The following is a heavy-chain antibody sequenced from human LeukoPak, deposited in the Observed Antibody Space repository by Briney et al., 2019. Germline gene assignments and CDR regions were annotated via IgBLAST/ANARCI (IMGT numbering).Heavy chain of an antibody. Sequence: SVKVSCKASGFTFSSSAVQWVRQARGQRLEWIGWIVVGSGNTNYAQKFQERVTITRDMSTSTAYMELNSLRAEDTAVYYCAKVPNLYYDSSGYYDYWGQGTLVTVSS. J-gene: IGHJ4*02. CDR1: GFTFSSSA. CDR3: AKVPNLYYDSSGYYDY. D-gene: IGHD3-22*01. CDR2: IVVGSGNT. V-gene: IGHV1-58*01.